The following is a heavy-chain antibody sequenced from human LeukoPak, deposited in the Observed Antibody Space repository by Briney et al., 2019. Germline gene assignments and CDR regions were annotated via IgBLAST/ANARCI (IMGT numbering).Heavy chain of an antibody. CDR2: IWYDGSNK. D-gene: IGHD6-19*01. CDR3: AKGLYSSGWSGFDC. J-gene: IGHJ4*02. V-gene: IGHV3-33*06. CDR1: GFTFSSYA. Sequence: GRSLRLSCAASGFTFSSYAMDWVRQAPGKGLEWVAVIWYDGSNKYFADSVKGRFTISRDNSKNTLYLQMNSLRAEDTAVYYCAKGLYSSGWSGFDCWGQGTLVTVSS.